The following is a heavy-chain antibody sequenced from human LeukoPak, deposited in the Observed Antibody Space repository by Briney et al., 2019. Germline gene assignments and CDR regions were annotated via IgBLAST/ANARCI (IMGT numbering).Heavy chain of an antibody. CDR1: GYTFTGYY. J-gene: IGHJ4*02. D-gene: IGHD3-9*01. CDR2: INPNSGGT. CDR3: ARGLGDILTGYYY. V-gene: IGHV1-2*02. Sequence: KPGASVKVSCKASGYTFTGYYMHWVRQAPGQGLEWMGWINPNSGGTNYAQKFQGRVTMTRDTSISTAYMELSRLRSDDTAAYYCARGLGDILTGYYYWGQGTLVTVSS.